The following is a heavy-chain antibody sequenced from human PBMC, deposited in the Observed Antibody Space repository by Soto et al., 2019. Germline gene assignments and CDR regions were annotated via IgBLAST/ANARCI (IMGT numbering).Heavy chain of an antibody. J-gene: IGHJ6*03. CDR3: ARVGGYDFWSGYYREGDTYYYMDV. Sequence: GGSLRLSCAASGFTFSSYWMSWVRQAPGKGLEWVANIKQDGSEKYYVDSVKGRFTISRDNAKNSLYLQMNSLRAEDTAVYYCARVGGYDFWSGYYREGDTYYYMDVWGKGTTVTVSS. V-gene: IGHV3-7*01. CDR2: IKQDGSEK. CDR1: GFTFSSYW. D-gene: IGHD3-3*01.